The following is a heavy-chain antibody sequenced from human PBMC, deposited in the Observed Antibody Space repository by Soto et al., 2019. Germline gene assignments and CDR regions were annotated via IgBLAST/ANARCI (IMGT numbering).Heavy chain of an antibody. CDR2: IYSGGST. J-gene: IGHJ3*01. CDR3: STRPFLPRAP. CDR1: GFTFSIND. Sequence: EVQLVESGGGLIQPGGSLRLSCAAAGFTFSINDMTWVCQAPGKGLEWVSLIYSGGSTYYADSVKGRLTISRDNYKNTLYLQMRHMREDDTAVYYFSTRPFLPRAPGGQGTLVTVSS. D-gene: IGHD3-3*01. V-gene: IGHV3-53*01.